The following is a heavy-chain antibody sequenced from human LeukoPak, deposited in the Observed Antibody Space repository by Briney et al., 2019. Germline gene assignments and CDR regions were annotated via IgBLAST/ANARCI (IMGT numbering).Heavy chain of an antibody. D-gene: IGHD3-3*01. Sequence: ASVKVSCKASGYTFTSYGISWVRQAPGQGLEWMGWISAYNGNTNYAQKLQGRVTMTTDTSTSTAYMELGSLRSDDTAVYYCARDGVTIFGVVIIPGYYYYGMDVWGQGTTVTVSS. V-gene: IGHV1-18*01. CDR1: GYTFTSYG. CDR2: ISAYNGNT. J-gene: IGHJ6*02. CDR3: ARDGVTIFGVVIIPGYYYYGMDV.